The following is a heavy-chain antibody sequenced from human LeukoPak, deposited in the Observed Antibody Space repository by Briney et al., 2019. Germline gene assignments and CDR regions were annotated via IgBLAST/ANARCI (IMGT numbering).Heavy chain of an antibody. J-gene: IGHJ4*02. V-gene: IGHV1-8*01. CDR3: ARVPHYDSSGYPLSEDY. D-gene: IGHD3-22*01. CDR1: GYTFTRYD. CDR2: RNPKRGNT. Sequence: ASVKVSCKASGYTFTRYDMNWVRQANGQGKERMGWRNPKRGNTGYAQKFQGRGTITRNRAISKDYMEVSMQRDKDTAVYYCARVPHYDSSGYPLSEDYWGQGTLVTVSS.